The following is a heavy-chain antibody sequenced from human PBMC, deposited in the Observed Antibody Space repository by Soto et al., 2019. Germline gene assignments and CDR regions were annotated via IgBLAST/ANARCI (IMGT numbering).Heavy chain of an antibody. Sequence: SETLSLTCSVSGGSMSECFWSWIRQSPGKGLEWIGYIYYLGSTDYNPSLKSRVTISVDTSKRQFSLRLTSVTAADTAVYYCARDGYDGSGSPYPAYWGPGTQVTVSS. J-gene: IGHJ4*02. CDR2: IYYLGST. D-gene: IGHD3-10*01. CDR1: GGSMSECF. V-gene: IGHV4-59*01. CDR3: ARDGYDGSGSPYPAY.